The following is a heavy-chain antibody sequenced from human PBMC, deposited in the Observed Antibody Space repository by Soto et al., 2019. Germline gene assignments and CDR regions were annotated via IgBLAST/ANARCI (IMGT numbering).Heavy chain of an antibody. CDR3: ARNAYYYDSSGYYLNWFDP. CDR2: IYHSGST. Sequence: QLQLQESGSGLVKPSQTLSLTCAVSGGSISSGGYSWSWIRQPPGKGLEWIGYIYHSGSTYYNPSLKSRVTISVDRSKNQFSLKLSSVTAADTAVYYCARNAYYYDSSGYYLNWFDPWGQGTLVTVSS. V-gene: IGHV4-30-2*01. D-gene: IGHD3-22*01. CDR1: GGSISSGGYS. J-gene: IGHJ5*02.